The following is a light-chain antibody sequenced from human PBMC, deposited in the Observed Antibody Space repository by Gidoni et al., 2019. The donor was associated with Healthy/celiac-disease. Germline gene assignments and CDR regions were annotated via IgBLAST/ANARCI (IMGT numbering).Light chain of an antibody. Sequence: DIVMTQSPDSLAVSLGERATINCKSSQSVLYSSNNKNYLAWYQQKPGQPPKLLIYWASTRESGVPDRFSGSGSGTDFTLTISSLQAEDVAVYFCQQYYSNPVFXQXTKLXIK. V-gene: IGKV4-1*01. CDR3: QQYYSNPV. J-gene: IGKJ2*01. CDR1: QSVLYSSNNKNY. CDR2: WAS.